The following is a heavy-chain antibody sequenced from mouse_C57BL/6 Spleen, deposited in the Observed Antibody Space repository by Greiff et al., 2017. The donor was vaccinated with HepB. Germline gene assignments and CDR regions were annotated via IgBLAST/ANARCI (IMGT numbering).Heavy chain of an antibody. CDR3: ARGGSNWEGDYFDY. V-gene: IGHV5-17*01. CDR2: ISSGSSTI. D-gene: IGHD4-1*01. CDR1: GFTFSDYG. Sequence: EVQVVESGGGLVKPGGSLKLSCAASGFTFSDYGMHWVRQAPEKGLEWVAYISSGSSTIYYADTVKGRFTISRDNAKNTLFLQMTSLRSEETAMYYCARGGSNWEGDYFDYWGQGTTLTVSS. J-gene: IGHJ2*01.